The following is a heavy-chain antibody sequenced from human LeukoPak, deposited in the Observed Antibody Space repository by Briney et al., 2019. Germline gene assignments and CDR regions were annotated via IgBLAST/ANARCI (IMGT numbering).Heavy chain of an antibody. CDR3: AKGVLGYSVPFLDC. CDR2: ISWNSGSI. CDR1: GLTFDDYA. V-gene: IGHV3-9*01. J-gene: IGHJ4*02. Sequence: PGGSLRLSCAASGLTFDDYAMHWVRHAPGKGLEWVSGISWNSGSIGYADSVKGRLTVSRDNSKNTVYLQMNSLRAEDTALYYCAKGVLGYSVPFLDCWGQGVLVTVSS. D-gene: IGHD3-10*02.